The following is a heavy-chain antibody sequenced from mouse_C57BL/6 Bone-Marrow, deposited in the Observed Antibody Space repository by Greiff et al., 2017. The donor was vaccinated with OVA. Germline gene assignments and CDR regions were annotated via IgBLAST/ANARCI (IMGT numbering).Heavy chain of an antibody. CDR3: ARRGFAY. V-gene: IGHV1-69*01. Sequence: QVQLQQPGAELVMPGASVKLSCKASGYTFTSYWMHWVKQRPGQGFEWIGEIDPSDSYTNYNQKFKGKSTLTVDKSSSTAYMQLSSLTSEDSAVYYCARRGFAYWGQGTLVTVSA. J-gene: IGHJ3*01. CDR2: IDPSDSYT. CDR1: GYTFTSYW.